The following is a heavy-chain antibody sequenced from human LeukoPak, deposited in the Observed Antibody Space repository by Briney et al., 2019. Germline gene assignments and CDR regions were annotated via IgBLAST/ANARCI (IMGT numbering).Heavy chain of an antibody. CDR1: GVSISSYY. CDR3: ARYYYDSSGYYGYFDY. Sequence: SETLSLTCTVSGVSISSYYWSWIRQPAGKGLEWIWRIYTSGSTNYNPSLKSRVTMSVDTSKNQFSLKLSSVTAADTAVYYCARYYYDSSGYYGYFDYWGQGTLVTVSS. D-gene: IGHD3-22*01. J-gene: IGHJ4*02. V-gene: IGHV4-4*07. CDR2: IYTSGST.